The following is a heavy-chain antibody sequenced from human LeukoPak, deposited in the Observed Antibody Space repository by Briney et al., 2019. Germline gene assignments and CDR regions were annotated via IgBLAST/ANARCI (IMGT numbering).Heavy chain of an antibody. CDR3: ARDSSSGWVKY. CDR1: GFSFISYS. J-gene: IGHJ4*02. Sequence: GGSLRLSCAASGFSFISYSMNWVRQAPGKGLEWVSSISSSSSYIYYADSVKGRFTISRDNAKNSLYLQMNSLRAEDTAVYYCARDSSSGWVKYWGQGTLVTVSS. D-gene: IGHD6-19*01. CDR2: ISSSSSYI. V-gene: IGHV3-21*01.